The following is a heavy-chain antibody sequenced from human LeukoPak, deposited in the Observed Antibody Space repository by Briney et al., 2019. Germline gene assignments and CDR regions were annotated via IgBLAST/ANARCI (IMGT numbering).Heavy chain of an antibody. D-gene: IGHD6-13*01. J-gene: IGHJ6*02. V-gene: IGHV4-59*01. CDR2: IYYSGST. CDR1: GGSISSYY. CDR3: ARWRSVAAAGTSYYYYGMDV. Sequence: KASETLSLTCTVSGGSISSYYWSWIRQPPGKGLEWIGYIYYSGSTNYNPSLKSRVTISVDTSKNQFSLKLSSVTAADTAVYYCARWRSVAAAGTSYYYYGMDVWGQGTTVTVSS.